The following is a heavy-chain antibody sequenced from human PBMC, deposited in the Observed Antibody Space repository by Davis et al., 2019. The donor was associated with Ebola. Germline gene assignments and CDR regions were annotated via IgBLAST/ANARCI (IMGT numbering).Heavy chain of an antibody. CDR3: ARGGTTVTTPLDY. CDR2: ISSSGDST. D-gene: IGHD4-11*01. Sequence: GESLKISCAASGFTFSTYVMTWVRQAPGKGLEWVSTISSSGDSTYYADPVKGRFTISRDNSKNTLYLQMNSLRAEDTAVYYCARGGTTVTTPLDYWGQGTQVTVSS. J-gene: IGHJ4*02. CDR1: GFTFSTYV. V-gene: IGHV3-23*01.